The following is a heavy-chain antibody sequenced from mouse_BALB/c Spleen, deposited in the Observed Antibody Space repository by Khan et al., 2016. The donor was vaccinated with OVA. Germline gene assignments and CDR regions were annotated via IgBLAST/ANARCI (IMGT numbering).Heavy chain of an antibody. CDR2: ISYSGST. CDR3: ARRYWYFDV. CDR1: GYSITSDYA. J-gene: IGHJ1*01. V-gene: IGHV3-2*02. Sequence: VQLQESGPGLVKPSQSLSLTCTVSGYSITSDYAWNWIRQFPGNKLEWMGYISYSGSTDFNPSLKSRISITRDTSKNQFFLQLNSVTTEDTATYYCARRYWYFDVWGAGTTVTVSS.